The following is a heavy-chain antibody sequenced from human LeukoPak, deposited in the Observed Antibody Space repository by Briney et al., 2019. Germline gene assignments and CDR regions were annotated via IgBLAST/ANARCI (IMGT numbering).Heavy chain of an antibody. CDR1: GYTFTGYY. CDR3: ARAQGRKQWLGGLGY. J-gene: IGHJ4*02. D-gene: IGHD6-19*01. CDR2: MNPNSGNT. Sequence: ASVKVSCKASGYTFTGYYMHWVRQATGQGLEWMGWMNPNSGNTGYAQKFQGRVTITRNTSISTAYMELSSLRSEDTAVYYCARAQGRKQWLGGLGYWGQGTLVTVSS. V-gene: IGHV1-8*03.